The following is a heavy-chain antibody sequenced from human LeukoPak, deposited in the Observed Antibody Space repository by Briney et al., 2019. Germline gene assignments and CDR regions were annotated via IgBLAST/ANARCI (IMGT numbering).Heavy chain of an antibody. CDR3: AKDLFSLGPSYLTTGTLDY. CDR2: IRYDGSNK. CDR1: GFTFSSYG. V-gene: IGHV3-30*02. Sequence: GGSLRLSCVASGFTFSSYGMHWVRQAPGKGLEWVAFIRYDGSNKYYADSVKGRFTISRDNSKNTLYLQMNSLRAEDTAVYYCAKDLFSLGPSYLTTGTLDYWGQGTLVTVSS. D-gene: IGHD4-17*01. J-gene: IGHJ4*02.